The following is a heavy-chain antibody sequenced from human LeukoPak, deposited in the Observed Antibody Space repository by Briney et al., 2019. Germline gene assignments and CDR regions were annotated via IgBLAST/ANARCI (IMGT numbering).Heavy chain of an antibody. Sequence: GGSLRLSCAASGFTFSSYSMNWVRQAPGKGLEWVSSISSSSLYIYYADSVKGRFTISRDNAKNSLYLQMNSLRAEDTAVYYCARDICYDILTGCAFDIWGQGTMVTVSS. CDR1: GFTFSSYS. V-gene: IGHV3-21*01. CDR3: ARDICYDILTGCAFDI. CDR2: ISSSSLYI. D-gene: IGHD3-9*01. J-gene: IGHJ3*02.